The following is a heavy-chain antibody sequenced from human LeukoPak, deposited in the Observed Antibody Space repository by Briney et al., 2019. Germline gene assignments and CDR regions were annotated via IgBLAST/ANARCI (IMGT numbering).Heavy chain of an antibody. CDR1: GFTFSSYK. CDR2: SSVSRGNQ. V-gene: IGHV3-48*03. D-gene: IGHD3-3*01. CDR3: ARGGAIFGVVLKSGWFDP. J-gene: IGHJ5*02. Sequence: GGSLRLSCVGSGFTFSSYKMNWVRQAPGNGLEWIASSSVSRGNQYYADSVKGRFTISRDDAKTSLFLQMNSLNADHTAIYYSARGGAIFGVVLKSGWFDPWGQGTLVTVSA.